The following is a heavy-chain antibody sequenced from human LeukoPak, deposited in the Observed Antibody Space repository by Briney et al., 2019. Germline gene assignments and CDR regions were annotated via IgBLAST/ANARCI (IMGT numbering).Heavy chain of an antibody. CDR3: AKGVYYDGGFYFDH. CDR2: ISVSVGNT. CDR1: GFTFSRYA. Sequence: GGSLRLSCAASGFTFSRYAMYGVRQARGKGVEWVSAISVSVGNTYYPASVNGRFTISRDNSKNTLYLQMNSLRAEDTAVYYCAKGVYYDGGFYFDHWGQGTLVTVSS. J-gene: IGHJ4*02. V-gene: IGHV3-23*01. D-gene: IGHD3-22*01.